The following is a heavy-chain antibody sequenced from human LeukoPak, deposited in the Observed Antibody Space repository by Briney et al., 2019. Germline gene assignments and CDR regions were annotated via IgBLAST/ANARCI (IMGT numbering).Heavy chain of an antibody. D-gene: IGHD6-19*01. CDR1: GFTFDDYA. J-gene: IGHJ4*02. CDR2: ISWNSGSI. CDR3: AKDLTDGDRSSGQSRPFDY. Sequence: GRSLRLSCAASGFTFDDYAMHWVRQAPGKGLEWVSGISWNSGSIGYADSVKGRFTISRDNAKNSLYLQMNSLRAEDTALYYCAKDLTDGDRSSGQSRPFDYWGQGTLVTVSS. V-gene: IGHV3-9*01.